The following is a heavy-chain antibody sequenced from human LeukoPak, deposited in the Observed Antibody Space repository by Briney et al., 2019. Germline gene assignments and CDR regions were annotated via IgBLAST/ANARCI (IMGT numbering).Heavy chain of an antibody. CDR1: GGSISSSSYY. CDR3: ARLYPPFDY. V-gene: IGHV4-39*01. D-gene: IGHD2-2*02. J-gene: IGHJ4*02. CDR2: IYYSGST. Sequence: SETLSLTCTVSGGSISSSSYYWGWIRQPPGKGLEWIGSIYYSGSTYYNPSLKSRVTISVDTSKNQFSLKLSSVTAADTAVYYCARLYPPFDYWGQGNLVTVSS.